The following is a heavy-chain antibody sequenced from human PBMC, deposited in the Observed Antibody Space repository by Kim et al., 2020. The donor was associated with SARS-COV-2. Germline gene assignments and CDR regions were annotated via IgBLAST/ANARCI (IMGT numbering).Heavy chain of an antibody. CDR3: ARHVYDASGYYFDY. Sequence: PSLTSRVTISVDTSKNQFSLKLSSVTAADTAVYYCARHVYDASGYYFDYWGQGTLVTVSS. D-gene: IGHD3-22*01. V-gene: IGHV4-39*01. J-gene: IGHJ4*02.